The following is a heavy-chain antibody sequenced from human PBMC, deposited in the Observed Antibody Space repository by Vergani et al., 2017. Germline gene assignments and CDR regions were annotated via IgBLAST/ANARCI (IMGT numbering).Heavy chain of an antibody. CDR3: AIFRRPGVVPAANDAFDI. CDR1: GYTFTSYY. J-gene: IGHJ3*02. Sequence: QVQLVQSGAEVKKPGASVKVSCKASGYTFTSYYMHWVRQAPGQGLEWMGIINPSGGSTSYAQKFQGRVTMTRDTSTSTVYMELSSLRSEDTAVYYCAIFRRPGVVPAANDAFDIWGQGTMVTVSS. V-gene: IGHV1-46*03. D-gene: IGHD2-2*01. CDR2: INPSGGST.